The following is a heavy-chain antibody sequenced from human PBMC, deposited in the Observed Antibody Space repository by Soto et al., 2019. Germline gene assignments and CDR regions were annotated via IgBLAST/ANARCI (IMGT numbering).Heavy chain of an antibody. CDR3: ARFPLWFGELDY. V-gene: IGHV4-30-2*01. Sequence: QLQLQESGSGLVRPSQTLSLTCTVSGASIGSGSYSWNWIRQPPGKGLEWIGYLHHSGDTYFNPSLRRRVSISVDTANNQFSLKLISVTAADTAVYYCARFPLWFGELDYWGQGALVTASS. J-gene: IGHJ4*02. CDR1: GASIGSGSYS. CDR2: LHHSGDT. D-gene: IGHD3-10*01.